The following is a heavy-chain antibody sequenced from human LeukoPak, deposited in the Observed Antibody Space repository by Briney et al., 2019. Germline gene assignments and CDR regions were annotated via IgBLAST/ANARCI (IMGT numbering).Heavy chain of an antibody. D-gene: IGHD3/OR15-3a*01. J-gene: IGHJ3*02. V-gene: IGHV3-30-3*01. CDR3: ARPRFGPWDAFDI. Sequence: GRSLRLSCAASGFTFSSYAVHWVRQAPGKGLEWVAVISYDGSNKYYADSVKGRFTISRDNSKNTLYLQMNSLRAEDTAVYYCARPRFGPWDAFDIWGQGTMVTVSS. CDR1: GFTFSSYA. CDR2: ISYDGSNK.